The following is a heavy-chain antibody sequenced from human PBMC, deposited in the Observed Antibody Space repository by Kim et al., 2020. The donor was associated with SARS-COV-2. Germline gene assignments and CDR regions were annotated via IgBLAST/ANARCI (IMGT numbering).Heavy chain of an antibody. CDR2: ISGSGGST. CDR1: GFTFSSYA. D-gene: IGHD4-17*01. CDR3: ATKRLINDYGDHGAFDI. V-gene: IGHV3-23*01. J-gene: IGHJ3*02. Sequence: GGSLRLSCAASGFTFSSYAMSWVRQAPGKGLEWVSAISGSGGSTYYADSVKGRFTISRDNSKNTLYLQMNSLRAEDTAVYYCATKRLINDYGDHGAFDIWGQGRMVTVSS.